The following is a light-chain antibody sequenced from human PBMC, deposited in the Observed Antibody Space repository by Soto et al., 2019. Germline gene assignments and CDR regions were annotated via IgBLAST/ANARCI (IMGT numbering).Light chain of an antibody. Sequence: DIVMTQSPDSLAVSLGERATINCKSSQSVLYTSNNKNYLAWYQQKPGQPPKLLIYWASTRESGVPDRFSGSGSGTDFTLTISSLQAEDVAVYYCQQLYTTPIFTFGPGTKVDIK. J-gene: IGKJ3*01. CDR1: QSVLYTSNNKNY. CDR3: QQLYTTPIFT. V-gene: IGKV4-1*01. CDR2: WAS.